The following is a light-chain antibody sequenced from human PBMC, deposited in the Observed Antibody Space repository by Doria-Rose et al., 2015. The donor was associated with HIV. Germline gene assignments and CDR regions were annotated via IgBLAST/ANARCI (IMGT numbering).Light chain of an antibody. CDR3: QQYYSYPAT. V-gene: IGKV1-8*01. Sequence: TGARVTITCRASQGISSYLAWYQQKPGKAPKLLIYAAATLQSGVPSRLSGSGSGTDFTLTISCLQSEDFATYYCQQYYSYPATFGQGTKVEI. CDR2: AAA. J-gene: IGKJ1*01. CDR1: QGISSY.